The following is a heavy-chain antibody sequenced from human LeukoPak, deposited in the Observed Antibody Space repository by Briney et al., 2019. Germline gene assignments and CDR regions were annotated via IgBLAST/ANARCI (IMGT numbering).Heavy chain of an antibody. CDR3: ARYGHSGVINYYYGMDV. CDR1: GYTFTSYG. D-gene: IGHD6-19*01. CDR2: ISAYNGNT. J-gene: IGHJ6*02. V-gene: IGHV1-18*01. Sequence: GASVKVSCKASGYTFTSYGVSWVRHALGQGLECMGRISAYNGNTNYAQKLQGRDTMTTDTSTSTAYMELRSLRSDDTAVYYCARYGHSGVINYYYGMDVWGQGTTVTVSS.